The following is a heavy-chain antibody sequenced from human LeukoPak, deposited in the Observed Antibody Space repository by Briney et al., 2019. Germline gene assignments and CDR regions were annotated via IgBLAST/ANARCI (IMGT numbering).Heavy chain of an antibody. J-gene: IGHJ4*02. CDR1: GFTFSSYN. V-gene: IGHV3-48*01. CDR3: ARGSSSGWYFDY. Sequence: GGSLRLSCAASGFTFSSYNMNWVRQAPGRGLEWVSYISGSGGTIYYADSVKGRFTIPRDNAENSLYLQINSLRAEDTAVYYCARGSSSGWYFDYWGQGTLVTVSS. D-gene: IGHD6-25*01. CDR2: ISGSGGTI.